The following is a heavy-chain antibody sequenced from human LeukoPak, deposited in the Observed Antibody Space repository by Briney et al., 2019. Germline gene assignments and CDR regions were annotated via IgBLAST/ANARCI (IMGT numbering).Heavy chain of an antibody. CDR3: AKDYALELRGNFDY. J-gene: IGHJ4*02. Sequence: GGSLRLSCAASGFTFSSYWMSWVRQAPGKGLEWVANIKQDGSEKYYVDSVKGRFTISRDNSKNTLYLQMNSLRAEDTAVYYCAKDYALELRGNFDYWGQGTLVTVSS. D-gene: IGHD1-7*01. V-gene: IGHV3-7*03. CDR1: GFTFSSYW. CDR2: IKQDGSEK.